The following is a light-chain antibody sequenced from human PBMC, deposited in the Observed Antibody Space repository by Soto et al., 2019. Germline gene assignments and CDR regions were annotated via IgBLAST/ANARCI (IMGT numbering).Light chain of an antibody. V-gene: IGKV1-5*01. J-gene: IGKJ3*01. CDR3: QQRSNWPPLFT. Sequence: GDRVTITCRASQSISSWLAWYQQKPGKAPKLLIYDASSLESGVPSRFSGSGSGTEFTLTISSLQPDDFAVYYCQQRSNWPPLFTFGPGTKVDIK. CDR1: QSISSW. CDR2: DAS.